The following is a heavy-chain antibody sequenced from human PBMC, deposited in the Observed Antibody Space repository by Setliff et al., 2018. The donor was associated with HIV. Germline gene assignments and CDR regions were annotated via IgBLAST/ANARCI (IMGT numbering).Heavy chain of an antibody. CDR1: GGSISTSNYY. V-gene: IGHV3-7*01. CDR2: IKQDGSEK. J-gene: IGHJ4*02. CDR3: AGSRGYFVQAD. D-gene: IGHD3-22*01. Sequence: PSETLSLTCTVSGGSISTSNYYWGWVRQPPGKGLEWVANIKQDGSEKYYVDSVKGRFTISRDNAKNSLYLQMNNLRAEDTAIYYCAGSRGYFVQADWGQGTLVTVSS.